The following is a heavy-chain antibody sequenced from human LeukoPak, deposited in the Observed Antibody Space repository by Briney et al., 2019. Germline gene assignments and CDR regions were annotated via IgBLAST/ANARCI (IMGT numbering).Heavy chain of an antibody. V-gene: IGHV3-74*01. Sequence: HPGGSLRLSCVASGFTFSAYCMHWVRHAPGKGLVWVSRIASDGSTVYADSVKGRFTISRDNAKDTVYLQMNSLRVEDTAVYYCIGSGGWPGYWGQGTLVTVSS. J-gene: IGHJ4*02. CDR2: IASDGST. CDR3: IGSGGWPGY. CDR1: GFTFSAYC. D-gene: IGHD1-26*01.